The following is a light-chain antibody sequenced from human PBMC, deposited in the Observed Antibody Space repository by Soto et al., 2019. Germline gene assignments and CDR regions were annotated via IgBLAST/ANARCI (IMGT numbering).Light chain of an antibody. V-gene: IGLV3-1*01. J-gene: IGLJ2*01. CDR1: KLGDKY. CDR2: QDS. CDR3: QAWDGSDVV. Sequence: SYELTQPPSVSVSPGQTASITCSGDKLGDKYACWYQQKPGQSPVLVIYQDSKRPSGIPERFSGSNSGNTATLTIGGTQAMDEADYYCQAWDGSDVVFGGGTKLTVL.